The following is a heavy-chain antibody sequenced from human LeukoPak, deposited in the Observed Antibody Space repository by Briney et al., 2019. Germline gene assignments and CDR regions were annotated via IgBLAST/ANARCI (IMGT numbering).Heavy chain of an antibody. CDR2: ISYDGSNN. CDR1: GFTFSHFA. D-gene: IGHD6-13*01. J-gene: IGHJ3*02. Sequence: GGSLRLSCAASGFTFSHFAMHWVRQAPGKGLEWVAVISYDGSNNYFPDSVKGRFTISRGNSKNTLYLQMNSLRAEDTAVYYCARDGVYSSSWSLRFDIWGQGTMVTVSS. CDR3: ARDGVYSSSWSLRFDI. V-gene: IGHV3-30-3*01.